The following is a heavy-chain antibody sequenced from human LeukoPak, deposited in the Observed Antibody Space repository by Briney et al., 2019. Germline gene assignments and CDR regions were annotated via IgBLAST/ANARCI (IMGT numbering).Heavy chain of an antibody. D-gene: IGHD6-13*01. CDR1: GGSISSGGYY. CDR3: ARASGRGGSWYFVDY. J-gene: IGHJ4*02. Sequence: PSQTLSLTCTVSGGSISSGGYYWSWIRQHPGKGLEWIGDIYYSGSTYYNPSLKSRVTISVDTSKNQFSLKLSSVTAADTAVYYCARASGRGGSWYFVDYWGQGTLVTVSS. CDR2: IYYSGST. V-gene: IGHV4-31*03.